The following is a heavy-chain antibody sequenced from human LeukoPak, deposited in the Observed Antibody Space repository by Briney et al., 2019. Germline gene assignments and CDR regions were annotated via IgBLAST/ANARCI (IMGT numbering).Heavy chain of an antibody. D-gene: IGHD3-16*01. Sequence: HPGGSLRLSCVASGFTFSNYWMHWVRQVPGKGLMWVARINGDGSNTPYADSVRGRFTISRDNAKNTLYLQMNSLRDEDSAVYYCARDSIYSYGTRAPFDHWSQGTLVTVSS. CDR3: ARDSIYSYGTRAPFDH. J-gene: IGHJ4*02. CDR2: INGDGSNT. V-gene: IGHV3-74*01. CDR1: GFTFSNYW.